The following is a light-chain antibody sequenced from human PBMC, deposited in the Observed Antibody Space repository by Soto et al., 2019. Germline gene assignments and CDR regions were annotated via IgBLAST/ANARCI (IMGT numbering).Light chain of an antibody. CDR2: DIS. CDR1: QSVSNTY. V-gene: IGKV3-20*01. Sequence: IVVTQSAATLSVSPGERATLSCRASQSVSNTYLAWYQQKPGQAPRLLMYDISSRATGISDRFSGSGSGTDFTLTISRLEPEDFAVYYCQQSGSSPGTFGQGTKVDIK. J-gene: IGKJ1*01. CDR3: QQSGSSPGT.